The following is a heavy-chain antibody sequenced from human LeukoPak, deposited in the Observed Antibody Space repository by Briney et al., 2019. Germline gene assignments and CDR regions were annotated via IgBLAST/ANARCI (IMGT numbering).Heavy chain of an antibody. CDR2: IYYSGST. CDR3: ARLGSSWYQNWFDP. J-gene: IGHJ5*02. Sequence: SETLSLTCTVSGGSISSSSYYWGWIRQPPGEGLEWIGSIYYSGSTYYNPSLKSRVTISVDTSKNQFSLKLSSVTAADTAVYYCARLGSSWYQNWFDPWGQGTLVTVSS. V-gene: IGHV4-39*01. D-gene: IGHD6-13*01. CDR1: GGSISSSSYY.